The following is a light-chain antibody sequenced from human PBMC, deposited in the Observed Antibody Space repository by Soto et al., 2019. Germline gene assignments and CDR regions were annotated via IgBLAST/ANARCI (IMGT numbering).Light chain of an antibody. CDR1: SSDVGGYNY. J-gene: IGLJ3*02. CDR3: NSYADSNNWV. CDR2: EVN. V-gene: IGLV2-8*01. Sequence: QSALTQPPSASGSPGQSVTISCTGTSSDVGGYNYISWYQQHPDRAPKLMIYEVNKRPSGVPDRFSGSKSGNTASLTVSGLQAEDEADYYCNSYADSNNWVFGGGTKLTVL.